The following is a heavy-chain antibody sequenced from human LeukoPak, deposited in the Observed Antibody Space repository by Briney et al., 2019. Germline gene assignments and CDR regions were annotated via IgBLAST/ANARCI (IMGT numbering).Heavy chain of an antibody. D-gene: IGHD3-16*01. J-gene: IGHJ4*02. CDR3: ARKALNLGALGY. CDR1: GYTFTSYG. Sequence: GASVNVSCKASGYTFTSYGLSWVRQAPGQGLEWMGWISAYNGNTNYEQKLQGRVTMTTDTSTSTAYMELRSLRSDDTAVYYCARKALNLGALGYWGQGTLVTVSS. V-gene: IGHV1-18*01. CDR2: ISAYNGNT.